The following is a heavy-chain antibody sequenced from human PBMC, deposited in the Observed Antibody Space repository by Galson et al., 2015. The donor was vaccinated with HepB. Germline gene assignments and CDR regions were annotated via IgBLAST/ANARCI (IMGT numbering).Heavy chain of an antibody. Sequence: SLRLSCAASGFTFSSYAMSWVRQAPGKGLEWVSAISGSGGSTYYADSVKGRFTISRDNSKKTLYLQLNSLRAEDTAVYYCAKDLGATVTSAYYYYYYGMDVWGQGTTVTVSS. CDR2: ISGSGGST. V-gene: IGHV3-23*01. D-gene: IGHD4-11*01. J-gene: IGHJ6*02. CDR3: AKDLGATVTSAYYYYYYGMDV. CDR1: GFTFSSYA.